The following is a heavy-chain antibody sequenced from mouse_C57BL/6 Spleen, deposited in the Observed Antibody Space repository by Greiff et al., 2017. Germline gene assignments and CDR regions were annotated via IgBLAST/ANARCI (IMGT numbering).Heavy chain of an antibody. CDR2: IDPNSGGT. CDR1: GYTFTSYW. D-gene: IGHD1-1*02. Sequence: VQLQQPGAELVKPGASVQLSCKASGYTFTSYWMHWVKQRPGRGLEWIGRIDPNSGGTTYNEKFKSKATLTVDKPSSTAYMQLSSLTSEDSAVYYCAMSLWQDAMDDWGQGTSVTVSS. V-gene: IGHV1-72*01. CDR3: AMSLWQDAMDD. J-gene: IGHJ4*01.